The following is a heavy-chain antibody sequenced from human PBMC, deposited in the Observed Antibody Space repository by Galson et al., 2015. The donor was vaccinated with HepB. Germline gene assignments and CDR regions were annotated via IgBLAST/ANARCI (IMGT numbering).Heavy chain of an antibody. CDR3: VINYFDTSGYFDL. CDR2: IIPLFGVS. J-gene: IGHJ4*02. CDR1: GGTFSNYI. Sequence: SVKVSCKASGGTFSNYIISWVRQAPGQGLEWMGKIIPLFGVSNYAQDFQDRVTITADKSTNITDMEMHSLTSGDTAVYFCVINYFDTSGYFDLWGQGTLVTGSS. D-gene: IGHD3-22*01. V-gene: IGHV1-69*02.